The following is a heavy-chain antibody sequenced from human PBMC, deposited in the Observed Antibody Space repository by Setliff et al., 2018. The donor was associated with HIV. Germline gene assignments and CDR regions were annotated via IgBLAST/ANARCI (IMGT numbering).Heavy chain of an antibody. J-gene: IGHJ4*02. V-gene: IGHV4-34*01. Sequence: PSETLSLTCAVYGGSFSNYYWSWIRQPPGKGLEWIGEINHSGSTNYNPSLKSRVSISVDTSKKQFSLKLSSVSAADTAVYYCARAADYHDSSGLGGTFDYWGQGTRVTVSS. CDR1: GGSFSNYY. D-gene: IGHD3-22*01. CDR3: ARAADYHDSSGLGGTFDY. CDR2: INHSGST.